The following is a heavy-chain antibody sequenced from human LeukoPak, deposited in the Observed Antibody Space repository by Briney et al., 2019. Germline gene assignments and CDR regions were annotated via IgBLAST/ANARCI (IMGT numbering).Heavy chain of an antibody. Sequence: PSETLSLTCTVSGGSISSSSYYWGWIRQPPGKGLEWIGSFHYSGNTYFNPSLKSRLTISGDTSNNQFSLKLRSVTAADTAVYYCARDKTRFYFDTAGSDAFDVWGQGTMVTVSS. V-gene: IGHV4-39*07. CDR2: FHYSGNT. CDR3: ARDKTRFYFDTAGSDAFDV. D-gene: IGHD3-22*01. CDR1: GGSISSSSYY. J-gene: IGHJ3*01.